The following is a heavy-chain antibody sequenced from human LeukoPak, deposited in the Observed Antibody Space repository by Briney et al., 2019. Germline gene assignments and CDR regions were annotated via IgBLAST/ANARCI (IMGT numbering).Heavy chain of an antibody. D-gene: IGHD1-1*01. CDR3: TKGGYNWNDWGYYYGMDV. CDR2: IRSKAYGGTT. V-gene: IGHV3-49*04. J-gene: IGHJ6*02. Sequence: GRSLRLSCTASGFTFGDYAMSWVRQAPGKGLEWVGFIRSKAYGGTTEYAASVKGRFTISRDDSKSIAYLQMNSLKTEDTAVYYCTKGGYNWNDWGYYYGMDVWGQGTTVTVSS. CDR1: GFTFGDYA.